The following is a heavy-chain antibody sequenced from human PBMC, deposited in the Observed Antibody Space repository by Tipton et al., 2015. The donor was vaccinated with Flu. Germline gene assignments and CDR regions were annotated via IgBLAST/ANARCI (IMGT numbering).Heavy chain of an antibody. J-gene: IGHJ6*02. CDR2: ISGDGDST. CDR1: GFRFDDYA. Sequence: SLRLSCAASGFRFDDYAMHWVRQAPGKGLEWVSLISGDGDSTYYADSVKGRFTISRDNIKNSLYLQMNSLRTEDTALYYCAKVIRPITVVRGITVSHYYGMDVWGQGTTVTVSS. V-gene: IGHV3-43*02. CDR3: AKVIRPITVVRGITVSHYYGMDV. D-gene: IGHD3-10*01.